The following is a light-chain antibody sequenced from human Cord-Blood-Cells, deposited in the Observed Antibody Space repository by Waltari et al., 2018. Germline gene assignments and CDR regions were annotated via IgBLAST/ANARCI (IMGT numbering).Light chain of an antibody. J-gene: IGKJ1*01. Sequence: EIVLTPSPATLSLSPGERATLSCRASQSVSSHLAWYQQKPGQAPRLLIHDAPNRATGIPARFSGSGSGTDFTLTISSLEPEDFAVYYCQQRSNWPWTFGQGTKVEIK. CDR3: QQRSNWPWT. CDR2: DAP. CDR1: QSVSSH. V-gene: IGKV3-11*01.